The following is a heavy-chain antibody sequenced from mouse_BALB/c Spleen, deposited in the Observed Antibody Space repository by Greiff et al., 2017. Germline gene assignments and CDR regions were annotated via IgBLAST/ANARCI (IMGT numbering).Heavy chain of an antibody. CDR1: GYTFTSYW. V-gene: IGHV1S41*01. J-gene: IGHJ4*01. D-gene: IGHD1-1*01. CDR2: IAPGSGST. CDR3: ERANLVGYQMDY. Sequence: DLVKPGASVKLSCKASGYTFTSYWINWIKQRPGQGLEWIGRIAPGSGSTYYNEMFKGKATLTVDTSSSTAYIQLSSLSSEDSAVYFCERANLVGYQMDYWGQGTSVTVSS.